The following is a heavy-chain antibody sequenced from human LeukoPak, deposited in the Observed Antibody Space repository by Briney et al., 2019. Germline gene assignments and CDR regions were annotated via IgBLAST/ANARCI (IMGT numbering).Heavy chain of an antibody. CDR1: GFTFSSYG. D-gene: IGHD3-10*01. J-gene: IGHJ4*02. V-gene: IGHV3-30*18. CDR2: ISYDGSNK. Sequence: GRSLRLSCAASGFTFSSYGMHWVRQAPGKGLEWVAVISYDGSNKYYADSVKGRFTISRDNSKNTLYLQTNSLRAEDTAVYYCAKGSPADPKKIDYWGQGTLVTVSS. CDR3: AKGSPADPKKIDY.